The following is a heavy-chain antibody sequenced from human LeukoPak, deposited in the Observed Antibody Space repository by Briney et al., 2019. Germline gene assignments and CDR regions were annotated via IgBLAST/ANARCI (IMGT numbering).Heavy chain of an antibody. D-gene: IGHD3-3*01. V-gene: IGHV4-59*01. CDR3: VRSDDFWSGYYGY. CDR2: IFYSGST. CDR1: GGSISSYC. Sequence: SETLSLTCTVSGGSISSYCWSWIRQPPGKGLEWIGYIFYSGSTNYNPSLKSRVTISVDTSKNQFSLKLSSVTAADTAVYYCVRSDDFWSGYYGYWGQGTLVTVSS. J-gene: IGHJ4*02.